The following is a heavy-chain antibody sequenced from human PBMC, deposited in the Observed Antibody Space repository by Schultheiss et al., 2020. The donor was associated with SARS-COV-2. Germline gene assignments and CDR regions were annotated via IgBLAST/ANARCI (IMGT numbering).Heavy chain of an antibody. CDR3: ARGPRSSGWYYFDY. J-gene: IGHJ4*02. CDR2: INAGNGNT. Sequence: ASVKVSCKASGYTFTSYAMHWVRQAPGQRLEWMGWINAGNGNTKYSQKFQGRVTITRDTSASTAYMELCSLRSEDTAVYYCARGPRSSGWYYFDYWGQGTLVTVSS. D-gene: IGHD6-19*01. CDR1: GYTFTSYA. V-gene: IGHV1-3*01.